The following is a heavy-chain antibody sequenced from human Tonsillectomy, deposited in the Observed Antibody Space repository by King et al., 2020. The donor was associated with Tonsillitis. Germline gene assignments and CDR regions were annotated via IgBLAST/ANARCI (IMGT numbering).Heavy chain of an antibody. CDR3: ARCPMQYSFDY. CDR1: GDSISSYY. Sequence: QLQESGPGLVKPSETLSLTCTVSGDSISSYYWNWIRQPAGKRLEWIGRIYASGSANYNPSLTSRVTMSIGTSKNQFSLKLTSVTAADTAVYYCARCPMQYSFDYWGQGTLVTVSS. J-gene: IGHJ4*02. CDR2: IYASGSA. D-gene: IGHD6-19*01. V-gene: IGHV4-4*07.